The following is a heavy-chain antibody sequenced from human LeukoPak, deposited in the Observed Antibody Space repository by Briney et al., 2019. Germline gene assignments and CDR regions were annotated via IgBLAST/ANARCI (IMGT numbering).Heavy chain of an antibody. Sequence: GGTLRLSCAASGFTFSSYGMSWVRQAPGKGLEWVSAISGSGGSTYYADSVKGRFTISRDNSKNTLYLQMNSLRAEDTAVYYCAKARVVKTFYFDYWGQGTLVTVSS. CDR3: AKARVVKTFYFDY. D-gene: IGHD3-22*01. CDR1: GFTFSSYG. J-gene: IGHJ4*02. CDR2: ISGSGGST. V-gene: IGHV3-23*01.